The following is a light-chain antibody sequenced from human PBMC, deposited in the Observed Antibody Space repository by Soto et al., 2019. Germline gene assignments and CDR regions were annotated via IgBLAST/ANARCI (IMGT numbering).Light chain of an antibody. CDR3: LQAYNYPWP. J-gene: IGKJ1*01. Sequence: IELTQCSSGLSASVGDRVTITCRASRYIRTALSWYQHRPGQAPKVLICVASSLQSGVPSRFSGSGYGTDFTLTISSLQPEDFATYYCLQAYNYPWPFGQGTKVDIK. V-gene: IGKV1-6*01. CDR1: RYIRTA. CDR2: VAS.